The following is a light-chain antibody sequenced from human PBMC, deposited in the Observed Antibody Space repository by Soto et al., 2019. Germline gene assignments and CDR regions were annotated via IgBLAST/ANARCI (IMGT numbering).Light chain of an antibody. Sequence: EIVLTQSPGTLSLSPGDRATLSCRASQSVSSNFLAWYQQKPGQAPRLLIYGASIRATVIPDRFIGSGSGTDFTLTIRRLEPEDFAMYFCHQYGSSPRTFGQGTKVEIK. CDR3: HQYGSSPRT. V-gene: IGKV3-20*01. J-gene: IGKJ1*01. CDR1: QSVSSNF. CDR2: GAS.